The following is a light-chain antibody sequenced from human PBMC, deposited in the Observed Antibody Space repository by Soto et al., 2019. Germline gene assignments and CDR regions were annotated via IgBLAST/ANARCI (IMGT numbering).Light chain of an antibody. CDR2: DAS. CDR3: QQRSNWPPFS. CDR1: QSVSSY. J-gene: IGKJ3*01. V-gene: IGKV3-11*01. Sequence: EIVLTQSPATLSLSPGERATLSCRASQSVSSYLAWYQQKPGQAPRLLIYDASNRATGIPARFSGSGSGTDFTLTISGLEPEDFAVYCCQQRSNWPPFSFGPGTKVDI.